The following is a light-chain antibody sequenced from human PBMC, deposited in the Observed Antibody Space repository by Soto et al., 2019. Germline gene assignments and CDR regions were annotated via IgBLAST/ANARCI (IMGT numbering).Light chain of an antibody. CDR2: EVT. CDR3: SSYTTSNTYV. V-gene: IGLV2-14*01. CDR1: SSDVTYYNF. J-gene: IGLJ1*01. Sequence: LTQPASMSGSPGQSITISCTGTSSDVTYYNFVSWYQHHPGKAPRLMIYEVTYRPSGVSDRFSGSKSGNTASLTISGLQPEDEADYYCSSYTTSNTYVFGTGTKVTVL.